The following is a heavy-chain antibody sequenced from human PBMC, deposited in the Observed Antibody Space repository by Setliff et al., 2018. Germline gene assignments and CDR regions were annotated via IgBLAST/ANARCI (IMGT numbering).Heavy chain of an antibody. Sequence: PSETLSLTCAVPGFSISSGYYWGWIRQPPGKGLEWIVNIHHSGKAYYNPSLKSRLTMSLDTSKNQLSLRLTSVTAADTAIYYCASGYNFWSGYFVVAESYQYWGQGTLVTVSS. CDR1: GFSISSGYY. V-gene: IGHV4-38-2*01. D-gene: IGHD3-3*01. CDR2: IHHSGKA. CDR3: ASGYNFWSGYFVVAESYQY. J-gene: IGHJ1*01.